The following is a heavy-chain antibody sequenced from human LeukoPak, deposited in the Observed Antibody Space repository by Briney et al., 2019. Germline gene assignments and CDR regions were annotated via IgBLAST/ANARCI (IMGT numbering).Heavy chain of an antibody. Sequence: SVKVSCKASGDTFDSHALSWVRQAPGQGLEWMGAIIPMYGTSNYTQKFQGRVAIIADKSTSTAYMELNSLTSEDTAVYYCAIAQNNHGYVYFGMDVWGKGTTVTVSS. D-gene: IGHD5-12*01. J-gene: IGHJ6*04. V-gene: IGHV1-69*06. CDR1: GDTFDSHA. CDR3: AIAQNNHGYVYFGMDV. CDR2: IIPMYGTS.